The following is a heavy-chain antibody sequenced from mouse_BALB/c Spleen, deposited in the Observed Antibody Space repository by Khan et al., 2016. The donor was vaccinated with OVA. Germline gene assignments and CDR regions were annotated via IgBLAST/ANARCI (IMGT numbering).Heavy chain of an antibody. J-gene: IGHJ4*01. CDR1: GFTFSDYG. CDR2: ISNLAYSI. V-gene: IGHV5-15*02. CDR3: ARSWAMDY. Sequence: EVKLMESGGGLVQPGGSRKLSCAASGFTFSDYGMAWVRQAPGKGPEWVAFISNLAYSIYYADTVTGRFTISRENAKNTLYLEMSSLRSEDTVMYYCARSWAMDYWGQGTSVTVSS.